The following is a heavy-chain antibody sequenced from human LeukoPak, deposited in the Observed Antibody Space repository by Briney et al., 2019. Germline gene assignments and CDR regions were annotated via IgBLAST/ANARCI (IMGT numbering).Heavy chain of an antibody. CDR1: GFTFSSYA. D-gene: IGHD3-10*01. J-gene: IGHJ6*02. CDR3: AKDLYGSGSYPPYYYGMDV. CDR2: ISGSGGST. Sequence: PGGSLRLSCAASGFTFSSYAMSWVRQAPGKGLEWVSAISGSGGSTYYADSVKGRFTISRDNSKNTLYLQMNSLRAEDTAAYYCAKDLYGSGSYPPYYYGMDVWGQGTTVTVSS. V-gene: IGHV3-23*01.